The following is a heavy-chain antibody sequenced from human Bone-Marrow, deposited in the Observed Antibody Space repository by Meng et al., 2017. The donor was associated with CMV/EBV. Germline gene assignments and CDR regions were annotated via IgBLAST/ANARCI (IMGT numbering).Heavy chain of an antibody. Sequence: GESLRISCAASGFTFSSYSMNWVRQAPGKGLEWVSYISSSSSTIYYADSVKGRFTISRDNAKNSLYLQMNSLRADDTAVYYCARAQIVGATTLFDYWGQGTLVTVSS. CDR1: GFTFSSYS. V-gene: IGHV3-48*04. CDR2: ISSSSSTI. CDR3: ARAQIVGATTLFDY. J-gene: IGHJ4*02. D-gene: IGHD1-26*01.